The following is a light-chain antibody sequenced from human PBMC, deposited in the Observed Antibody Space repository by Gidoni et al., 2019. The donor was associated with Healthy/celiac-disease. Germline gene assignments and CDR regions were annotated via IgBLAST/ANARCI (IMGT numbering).Light chain of an antibody. Sequence: DIVMTQSPDSLAVSLCERATINCKSSQSVLYSSNNKNYLAWYQQKPGQPPKLLIYWASTRESGVPDRFSGSGSGTDFTLTISSLQAEDVAVYYCQQYYSTPRTFXXXTKLEIK. J-gene: IGKJ2*01. CDR2: WAS. CDR1: QSVLYSSNNKNY. V-gene: IGKV4-1*01. CDR3: QQYYSTPRT.